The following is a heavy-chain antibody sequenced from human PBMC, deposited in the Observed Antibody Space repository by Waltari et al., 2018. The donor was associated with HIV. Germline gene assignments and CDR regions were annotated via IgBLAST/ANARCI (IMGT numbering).Heavy chain of an antibody. CDR2: ISYYGDNK. J-gene: IGHJ4*02. Sequence: QVQLVESGGGVVQPGRSLRLSCAASGFTFSSYAMHWVRQAPGKGLEWVAVISYYGDNKYYADSVKGRFTISRDNSKNTLYLQMNSLRAEDTAVYYCAKGASGWSPGYWGQGTLATVSS. D-gene: IGHD6-19*01. CDR3: AKGASGWSPGY. V-gene: IGHV3-30*18. CDR1: GFTFSSYA.